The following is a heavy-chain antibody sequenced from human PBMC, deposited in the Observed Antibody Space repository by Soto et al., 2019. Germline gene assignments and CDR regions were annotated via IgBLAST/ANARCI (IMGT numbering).Heavy chain of an antibody. J-gene: IGHJ4*02. CDR2: ISGSGGST. CDR1: GFTFSSYA. V-gene: IGHV3-23*01. Sequence: GGSLRLSCAASGFTFSSYAMSWVRQAPGKGLEWVSAISGSGGSTYYADSVKGRFTISRDNSKNTLYLQMNSLRAEDTAVYYCAKLGSENYDSSGYYYKYYFDYWGQGTLVTV. D-gene: IGHD3-22*01. CDR3: AKLGSENYDSSGYYYKYYFDY.